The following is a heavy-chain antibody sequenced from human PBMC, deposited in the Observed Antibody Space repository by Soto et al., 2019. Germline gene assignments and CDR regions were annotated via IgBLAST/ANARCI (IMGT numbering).Heavy chain of an antibody. V-gene: IGHV3-33*01. CDR3: ARDVGDVMSTIQGHGMDV. D-gene: IGHD5-12*01. J-gene: IGHJ6*02. CDR2: QWFDGSNK. Sequence: QVQLVDSGGAVVQPGRSLRLSCVGSGFTFSHYGMHWVRQAPGKGLEWVAVQWFDGSNKFHADSVKGRFTISRDNSQNTLYLQMNSLRAEDTAVYYCARDVGDVMSTIQGHGMDVWGQGTTVTVSS. CDR1: GFTFSHYG.